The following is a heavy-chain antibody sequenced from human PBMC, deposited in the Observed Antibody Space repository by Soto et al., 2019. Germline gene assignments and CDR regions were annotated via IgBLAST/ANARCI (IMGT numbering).Heavy chain of an antibody. CDR3: ARGGQSRYCTNGVCYTEYYYYGMDV. CDR2: MNPNSGNT. D-gene: IGHD2-8*01. CDR1: GYTFTSYD. Sequence: ASVKVSCKASGYTFTSYDINWVRQATGQGLEWMGWMNPNSGNTGYAQKFQGRVTMTRNTSISTAYMELSSLRSEDTAMYYCARGGQSRYCTNGVCYTEYYYYGMDVWGQGTTVTVSS. V-gene: IGHV1-8*01. J-gene: IGHJ6*02.